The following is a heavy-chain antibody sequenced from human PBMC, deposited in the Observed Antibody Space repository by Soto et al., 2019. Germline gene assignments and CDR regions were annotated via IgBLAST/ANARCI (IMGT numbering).Heavy chain of an antibody. CDR2: IKQDGSEK. J-gene: IGHJ6*02. CDR3: AAEMFGYSGTTSYGMDV. CDR1: GFTFSSYW. Sequence: GGSLRLSCAASGFTFSSYWMSWVRQAPGKGLEWVANIKQDGSEKYYVDAVKGRFTISRDNAKNSLYLQMNSLRAEDTAVYYCAAEMFGYSGTTSYGMDVWGQGTTVTVSS. V-gene: IGHV3-7*01. D-gene: IGHD1-26*01.